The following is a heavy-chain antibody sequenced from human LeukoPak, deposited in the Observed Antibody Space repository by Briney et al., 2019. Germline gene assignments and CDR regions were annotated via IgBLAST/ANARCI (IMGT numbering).Heavy chain of an antibody. CDR2: IYYSGST. D-gene: IGHD3-3*01. CDR3: ARGWSDYDPRFDP. CDR1: GGSICSSSYY. Sequence: NTSETLSLTCTVSGGSICSSSYYWGWIRQPPGKGLEWIGSIYYSGSTYYNPSLKSRVTISVDTSKNQFSLKLSSVTAADTAVYYCARGWSDYDPRFDPWGQGTLVTVSS. J-gene: IGHJ5*02. V-gene: IGHV4-39*01.